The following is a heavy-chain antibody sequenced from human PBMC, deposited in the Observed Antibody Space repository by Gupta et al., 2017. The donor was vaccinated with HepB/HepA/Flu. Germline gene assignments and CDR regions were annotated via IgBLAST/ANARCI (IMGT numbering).Heavy chain of an antibody. D-gene: IGHD2-15*01. CDR2: IRTKTNNYAT. Sequence: EVQLVESGGGLVQPGGSLKLSCAASGFTFSVSAIHWVRQASGKGLEWVGRIRTKTNNYATSEAASVTGRFTISRDDSKDTAYLQMNSMKTEDTAIYYGTRHRRDIGYFDLWGRGTRVTVSS. CDR3: TRHRRDIGYFDL. J-gene: IGHJ2*01. CDR1: GFTFSVSA. V-gene: IGHV3-73*02.